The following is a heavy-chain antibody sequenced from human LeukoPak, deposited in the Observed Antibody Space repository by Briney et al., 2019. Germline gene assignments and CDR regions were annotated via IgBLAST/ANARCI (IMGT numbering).Heavy chain of an antibody. CDR1: GFTFSSYS. CDR3: AKRSSTYGFDI. J-gene: IGHJ3*02. V-gene: IGHV3-23*01. Sequence: PGGSLRLSCAASGFTFSSYSMTWVRQAPGKGLEWVSSISGSGGSTYYADSVKGRFTISRDSSKNTLHLQMNSLRAEDTAVYYCAKRSSTYGFDIWGQGTMVTVSS. D-gene: IGHD6-13*01. CDR2: ISGSGGST.